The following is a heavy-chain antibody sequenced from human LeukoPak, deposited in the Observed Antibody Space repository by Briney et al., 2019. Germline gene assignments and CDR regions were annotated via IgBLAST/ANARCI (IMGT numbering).Heavy chain of an antibody. V-gene: IGHV4-31*03. CDR3: ARARGYSYENYFDY. CDR2: ICNSGST. J-gene: IGHJ4*02. CDR1: GGSISSGGYR. D-gene: IGHD5-18*01. Sequence: SQTLSLTCTVSGGSISSGGYRWSWIRQHPGKGLEWIGYICNSGSTYYNPALKSRVIISVDTSKNQFSLKLSSVTAADTAIYYCARARGYSYENYFDYWGQGTLVTVSS.